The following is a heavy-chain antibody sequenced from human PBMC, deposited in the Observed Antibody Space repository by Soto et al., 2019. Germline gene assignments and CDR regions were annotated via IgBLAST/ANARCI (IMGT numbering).Heavy chain of an antibody. J-gene: IGHJ4*02. CDR1: GFTFSSYS. D-gene: IGHD4-17*01. V-gene: IGHV3-48*01. CDR2: ISSSSSTI. CDR3: ARDPAYGDYVLGFDY. Sequence: GGSLRLCCAASGFTFSSYSMNWVRQAPGKGLEWVSYISSSSSTIYYADSVKGRFTISRDNAKNSLYLQMNSLIAEDTAVYYCARDPAYGDYVLGFDYWGQGTLVTVSS.